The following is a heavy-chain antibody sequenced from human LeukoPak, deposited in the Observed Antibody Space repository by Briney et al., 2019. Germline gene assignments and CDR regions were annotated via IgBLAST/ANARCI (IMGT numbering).Heavy chain of an antibody. V-gene: IGHV1-8*01. CDR3: ARGKQIWFKNS. J-gene: IGHJ5*02. CDR2: MNPNSGNT. CDR1: GYTFASYD. D-gene: IGHD5-18*01. Sequence: ASVKVSYQAYGYTFASYDINCLRQATGQGLEWMGWMNPNSGNTGYAQKFQGRVTMTRNSSISTAYMELSSLRPEDTAVYYCARGKQIWFKNSWGQGTLVTVSS.